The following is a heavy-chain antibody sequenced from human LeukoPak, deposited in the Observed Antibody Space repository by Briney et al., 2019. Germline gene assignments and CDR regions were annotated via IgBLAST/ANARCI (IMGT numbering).Heavy chain of an antibody. D-gene: IGHD2-2*01. V-gene: IGHV1-2*02. CDR3: ARRCSSTSCLSLGAFDI. CDR2: INPNSGGT. J-gene: IGHJ3*02. Sequence: GASVKVSRKASGYTFTGYYMHWVRQAPGQGLEWMGWINPNSGGTNYAQKFQGRVTMTRDTSISTAYMELSRLRSDDTAVYYCARRCSSTSCLSLGAFDIWGQGTMVTVSS. CDR1: GYTFTGYY.